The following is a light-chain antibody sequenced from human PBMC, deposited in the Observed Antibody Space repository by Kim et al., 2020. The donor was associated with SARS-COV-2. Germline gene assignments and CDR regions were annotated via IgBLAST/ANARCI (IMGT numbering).Light chain of an antibody. Sequence: DIVMTQSPDSLAVSLGERATINCKSSQSVLYASNNKNYLAWYQQRPGQAPKLLIYWASTRESGVPDRFSGSGSGTDFTLTISSLQAEDVAVYYCHQYYSFPPTFGGGTKVDIK. CDR1: QSVLYASNNKNY. CDR2: WAS. V-gene: IGKV4-1*01. CDR3: HQYYSFPPT. J-gene: IGKJ4*01.